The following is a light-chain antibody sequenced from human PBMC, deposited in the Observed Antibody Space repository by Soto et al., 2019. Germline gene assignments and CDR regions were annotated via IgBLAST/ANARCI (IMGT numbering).Light chain of an antibody. CDR1: QSISGW. V-gene: IGKV1-5*01. J-gene: IGKJ1*01. CDR2: DAS. Sequence: DIHITYSPSALSSSLVDRVAITCRASQSISGWLAWFQQKPGKAPKLLIYDASSLESGVPSRFSGSGSGTEFTLTITSLQPDDFATYYCQQYVFYRGTFGQGTKV. CDR3: QQYVFYRGT.